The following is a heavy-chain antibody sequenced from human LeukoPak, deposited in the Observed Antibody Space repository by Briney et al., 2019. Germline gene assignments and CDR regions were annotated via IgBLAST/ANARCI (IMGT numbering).Heavy chain of an antibody. D-gene: IGHD2-2*01. Sequence: ASVKVSCKASGYTFTSYGISWVRQAPGQGLEWMGWISAYNGNTNYAQKLQGRVTMTTDTSTSTAYMELRSLRSDDTAVCYCAREAGYCSSTSCSWTFDYWGQGTLVTVSS. V-gene: IGHV1-18*01. J-gene: IGHJ4*02. CDR3: AREAGYCSSTSCSWTFDY. CDR1: GYTFTSYG. CDR2: ISAYNGNT.